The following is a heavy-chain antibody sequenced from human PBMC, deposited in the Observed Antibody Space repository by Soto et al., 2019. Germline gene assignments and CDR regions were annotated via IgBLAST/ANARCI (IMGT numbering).Heavy chain of an antibody. CDR1: GFTVGSNY. CDR2: IYSGGST. D-gene: IGHD6-19*01. V-gene: IGHV3-53*01. CDR3: ARDTGVAGSPDAFDI. Sequence: EVQLVESGGGLIQPGGSLRLSCAASGFTVGSNYMSWVRQAPGKGLEWVSVIYSGGSTYYADSVKGRFTISRDNSKNTLYLQMNSLRAEDTAVYYCARDTGVAGSPDAFDIWGQGTMVTVSS. J-gene: IGHJ3*02.